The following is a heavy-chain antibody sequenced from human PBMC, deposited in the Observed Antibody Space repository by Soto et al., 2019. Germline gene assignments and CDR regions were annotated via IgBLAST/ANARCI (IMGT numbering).Heavy chain of an antibody. D-gene: IGHD6-19*01. Sequence: EVQLLESGGGLVQPGGSLRLSCAASGFTFSSYAMSWVRQAPGKGLEWVSAISGSGGSTYYADSVKGRFTISRHNSRNTLYLQMNSSGAEDTAVYYCANAILSSAQVYRSGWYYFDYWGQGSLVTVS. CDR2: ISGSGGST. V-gene: IGHV3-23*01. J-gene: IGHJ4*02. CDR3: ANAILSSAQVYRSGWYYFDY. CDR1: GFTFSSYA.